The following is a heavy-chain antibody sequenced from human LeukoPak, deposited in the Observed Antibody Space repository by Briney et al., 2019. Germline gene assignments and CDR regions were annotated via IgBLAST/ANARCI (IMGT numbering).Heavy chain of an antibody. CDR1: GASFSGYY. D-gene: IGHD3-16*01. J-gene: IGHJ4*02. CDR3: ARDGSRGGSDY. Sequence: SETLSLTCAVCGASFSGYYWTWIRQPPGKGLEWIGEINHSGSTNYNPSLKSRVTISVDTSTNHFSLKLSSVTAADTAVYYCARDGSRGGSDYWGQGTLVTVSS. V-gene: IGHV4-34*01. CDR2: INHSGST.